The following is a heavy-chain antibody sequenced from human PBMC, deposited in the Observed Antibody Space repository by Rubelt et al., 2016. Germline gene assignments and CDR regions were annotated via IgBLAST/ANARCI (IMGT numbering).Heavy chain of an antibody. D-gene: IGHD5-18*01. J-gene: IGHJ5*02. CDR1: GGSISSSSYY. CDR2: VYYGGST. CDR3: ARKTYGYRANWFDP. Sequence: QLQLQESGPGLVKPSETLSLTCTVSGGSISSSSYYWGWIRQPPGKGLEWIASVYYGGSTYYTPSLQSRVTISVDASKNQFSRNLGSVTAADTAGYYCARKTYGYRANWFDPWGQGTLVTVSS. V-gene: IGHV4-39*07.